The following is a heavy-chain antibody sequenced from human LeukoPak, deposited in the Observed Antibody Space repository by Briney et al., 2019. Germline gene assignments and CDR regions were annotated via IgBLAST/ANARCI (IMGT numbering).Heavy chain of an antibody. Sequence: TLSLTCTVSGGSISSGNYYWSWIRQPAGEGLEWIGRIYTSGRTKYNPSLKSRVTISVDTSKTQFSLKLNSVTAADTAVHYCARQGNQLSSLPYYFDYWGQGTLVTVSS. J-gene: IGHJ4*02. CDR1: GGSISSGNYY. CDR2: IYTSGRT. V-gene: IGHV4-61*02. CDR3: ARQGNQLSSLPYYFDY. D-gene: IGHD2-2*01.